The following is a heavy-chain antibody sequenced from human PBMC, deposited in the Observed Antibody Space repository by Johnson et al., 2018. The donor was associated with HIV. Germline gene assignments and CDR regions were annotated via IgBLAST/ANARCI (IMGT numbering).Heavy chain of an antibody. J-gene: IGHJ3*02. CDR1: GFTFDDYG. CDR2: IKQDGSES. V-gene: IGHV3-7*01. D-gene: IGHD3-22*01. CDR3: ARDSRISLIVVVSRGGFDI. Sequence: VQLVESGGGVVQPGGSLRLSCAASGFTFDDYGMSWVRQAPGKGLEWVGSIKQDGSESYYVDSVKGRFTISRDNAKNSLYLQMNSLRAEDTAVYYCARDSRISLIVVVSRGGFDIWGQGTMVTVSS.